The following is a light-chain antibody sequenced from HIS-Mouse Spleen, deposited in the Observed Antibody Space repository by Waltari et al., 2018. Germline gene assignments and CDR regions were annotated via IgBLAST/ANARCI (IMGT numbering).Light chain of an antibody. CDR1: ALPKQY. Sequence: SYELPQPPSVSVSPGQTARLTCSGDALPKQYAYWYPQKSGQAPVLVIYEDSKRPSGSPERFSGSSSGTMATLTISGAQVEDEADYYCYSTDSSGNHRVFGGGTKLTVL. CDR3: YSTDSSGNHRV. V-gene: IGLV3-10*01. CDR2: EDS. J-gene: IGLJ2*01.